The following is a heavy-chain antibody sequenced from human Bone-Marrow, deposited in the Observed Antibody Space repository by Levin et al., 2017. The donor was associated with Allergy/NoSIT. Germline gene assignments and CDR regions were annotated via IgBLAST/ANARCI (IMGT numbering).Heavy chain of an antibody. CDR1: GGIFKNYL. D-gene: IGHD2-21*02. Sequence: SVKVSCKASGGIFKNYLINWVRQAPGQGLEWMGGIITTFPTPNYAQRFQGRVTIIADESTNTVYMELSSLRSEDTAVYYCARARSCGGDCYHFDLWGQGTLVTVSS. CDR2: IITTFPTP. J-gene: IGHJ4*02. CDR3: ARARSCGGDCYHFDL. V-gene: IGHV1-69*13.